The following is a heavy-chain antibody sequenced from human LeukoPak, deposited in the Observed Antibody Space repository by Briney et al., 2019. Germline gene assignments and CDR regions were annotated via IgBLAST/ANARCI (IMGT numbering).Heavy chain of an antibody. D-gene: IGHD3-9*01. Sequence: GGSLRLSCAASGFTFSSYAMSWVRQAPGKGLEWVSAISGSGGSTYYADSVKGRFTISRDTSKNTLYLQMNSLRAEDTAVYYCANVAGDVLPYFDWLPNYYYYGMDVWGQGTTVTVSS. J-gene: IGHJ6*02. CDR1: GFTFSSYA. CDR3: ANVAGDVLPYFDWLPNYYYYGMDV. CDR2: ISGSGGST. V-gene: IGHV3-23*01.